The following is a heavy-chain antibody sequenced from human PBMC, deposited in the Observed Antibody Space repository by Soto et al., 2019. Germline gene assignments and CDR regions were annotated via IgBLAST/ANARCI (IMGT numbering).Heavy chain of an antibody. D-gene: IGHD3-22*01. CDR3: ARIQYYDSSGYYLNQKKNCYYGMDV. CDR1: GGAIISSSYY. J-gene: IGHJ6*02. V-gene: IGHV4-39*01. Sequence: AETLSLTCTVSGGAIISSSYYWCCIRQPPGKGLEWIGSIYYSGSTYYNPSLKSRVTISVDTSKNQFSLKLSSVTAADTAVYYCARIQYYDSSGYYLNQKKNCYYGMDVWGQGTTVTVSS. CDR2: IYYSGST.